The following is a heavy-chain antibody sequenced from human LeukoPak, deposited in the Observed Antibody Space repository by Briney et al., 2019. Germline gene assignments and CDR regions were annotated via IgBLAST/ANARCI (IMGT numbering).Heavy chain of an antibody. CDR2: ISGIGGRT. CDR1: GFTFNNYA. J-gene: IGHJ4*02. CDR3: AKEQTSSGYFDY. D-gene: IGHD3-10*01. Sequence: GGSLRLSCAASGFTFNNYAMSWVRQAPGKGLEWVAAISGIGGRTYYRDSVKGRFTISRDNPKNTLYLLMNSLSAEDTALYYCAKEQTSSGYFDYWGQGTLVTVSS. V-gene: IGHV3-23*01.